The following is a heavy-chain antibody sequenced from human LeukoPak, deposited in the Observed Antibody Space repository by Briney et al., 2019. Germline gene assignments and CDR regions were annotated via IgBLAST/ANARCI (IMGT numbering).Heavy chain of an antibody. V-gene: IGHV3-11*01. Sequence: GGSLRLSCAASGFTFSDYYMSWIRQAPEKGLEWVSYISSSGSTIYYADSVKGRFTISRDNAKNSLYLQMNSLRAEDTAVYYCARSTDYCTNGVCYGFRYYYYGMDVWGQGTTVTVSS. CDR3: ARSTDYCTNGVCYGFRYYYYGMDV. CDR2: ISSSGSTI. CDR1: GFTFSDYY. J-gene: IGHJ6*02. D-gene: IGHD2-8*01.